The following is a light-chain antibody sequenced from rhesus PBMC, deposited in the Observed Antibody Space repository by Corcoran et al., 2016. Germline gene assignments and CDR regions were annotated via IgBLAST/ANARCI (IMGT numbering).Light chain of an antibody. V-gene: IGKV2-78*01. Sequence: DIVMTQTPLSLSVTPGEPASISCRSRQSLLHSNGYTYLHRYLQKQVQSPQLLIYLVSNRASGVPDRFSGSGLGTDFTLKIGRVQAKILGVYYCEQTLQTPFAFSPGTKLDIQ. CDR1: QSLLHSNGYTY. CDR2: LVS. J-gene: IGKJ3*01. CDR3: EQTLQTPFA.